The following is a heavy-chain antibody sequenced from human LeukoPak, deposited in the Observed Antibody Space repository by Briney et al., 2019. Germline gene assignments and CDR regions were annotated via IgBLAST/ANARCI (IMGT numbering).Heavy chain of an antibody. J-gene: IGHJ4*02. V-gene: IGHV3-21*04. Sequence: PGGSLRLSCAASGFTFSSYSMNWVRQAPGKGLEWVSSISSSSSYIYYADSVKGRFTISRDNSKNTIYLQMNSLRAEDTAKYYCAKRSSISSGYFDFWGRGTLVTVSS. CDR2: ISSSSSYI. CDR3: AKRSSISSGYFDF. D-gene: IGHD3-22*01. CDR1: GFTFSSYS.